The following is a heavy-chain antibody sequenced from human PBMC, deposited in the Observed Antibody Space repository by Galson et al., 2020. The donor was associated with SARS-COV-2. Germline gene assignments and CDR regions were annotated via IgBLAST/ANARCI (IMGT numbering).Heavy chain of an antibody. J-gene: IGHJ4*02. CDR3: ARLPSSIFGVVIQGLDY. D-gene: IGHD3-3*01. CDR1: GGSISSGGYY. V-gene: IGHV4-31*03. Sequence: SETLYLTCTVSGGSISSGGYYWSWIRQHPGQGLEWIGYIYYSGSTYYNPSLKSRVTISVDTSKNQFSLKLSSVTAADTAVYYCARLPSSIFGVVIQGLDYWGQGTLVTVSS. CDR2: IYYSGST.